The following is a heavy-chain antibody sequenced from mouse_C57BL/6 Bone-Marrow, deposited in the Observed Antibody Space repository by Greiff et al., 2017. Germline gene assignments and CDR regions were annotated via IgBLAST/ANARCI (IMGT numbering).Heavy chain of an antibody. D-gene: IGHD1-1*01. Sequence: QVQLKESGAELMKPGASVKLSCKATGYTFTGYWIEWVKQRPGHGLEWIGEILPGSGSTNYNEKFKGKATFTADTSSNTAYMQLSSLTTEDSALYDCARGDYGSIQFAYWGQGTLVTVSA. J-gene: IGHJ3*01. CDR1: GYTFTGYW. CDR3: ARGDYGSIQFAY. V-gene: IGHV1-9*01. CDR2: ILPGSGST.